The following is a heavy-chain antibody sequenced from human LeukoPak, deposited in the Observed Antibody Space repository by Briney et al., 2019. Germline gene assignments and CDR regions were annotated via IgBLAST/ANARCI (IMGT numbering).Heavy chain of an antibody. J-gene: IGHJ4*02. CDR3: ARGKRWLLGRYFDY. CDR1: GDSISSSNCY. D-gene: IGHD5-24*01. CDR2: IYYSGST. Sequence: SETPSLTCTVSGDSISSSNCYWGWIRQPPGKGLEWIGSIYYSGSTYYNPSLKSRVTISVDTSKNQFSLKLSSVTAADTAVYYCARGKRWLLGRYFDYWGQGTLVTVSS. V-gene: IGHV4-39*01.